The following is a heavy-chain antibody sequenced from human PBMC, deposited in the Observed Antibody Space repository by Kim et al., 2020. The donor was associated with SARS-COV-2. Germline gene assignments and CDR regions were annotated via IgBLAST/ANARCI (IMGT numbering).Heavy chain of an antibody. Sequence: SETLSLTCTVSGGSISSSSYYWGWIRQPPGKGLEWIGSIYYSGSTYYNPSLKSRVTISVDTSKNQFSLKLSSVTAADTAVYYCARSRAPGYCTNGVCYRLDYGMDVWGQGTTVTVSS. CDR1: GGSISSSSYY. D-gene: IGHD2-8*01. V-gene: IGHV4-39*01. CDR3: ARSRAPGYCTNGVCYRLDYGMDV. J-gene: IGHJ6*02. CDR2: IYYSGST.